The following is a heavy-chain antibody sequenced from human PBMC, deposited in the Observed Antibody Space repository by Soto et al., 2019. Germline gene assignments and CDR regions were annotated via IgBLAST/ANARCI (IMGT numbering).Heavy chain of an antibody. V-gene: IGHV3-33*01. J-gene: IGHJ6*03. CDR3: AREGGLYSSFPNYYYYYMDV. D-gene: IGHD6-19*01. CDR1: GFTFSSYG. Sequence: GGSLRLSCAASGFTFSSYGMHWVRQAPGKGLEWVAVIWYDGSNKYYADSVKGRFTISRDNSKNTLYLQMNSLRAEDTAVYYCAREGGLYSSFPNYYYYYMDVWGKGTTVTVSS. CDR2: IWYDGSNK.